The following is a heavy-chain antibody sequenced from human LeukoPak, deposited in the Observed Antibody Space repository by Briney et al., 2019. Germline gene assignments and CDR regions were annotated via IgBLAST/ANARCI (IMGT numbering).Heavy chain of an antibody. CDR2: VHYSGST. D-gene: IGHD6-19*01. V-gene: IGHV4-39*01. J-gene: IGHJ5*02. CDR3: ARRSTVAGRGRFDP. Sequence: SGTLSLTCTVSGGSIRSSSYYWGWIRQPPGKGLEWIGSVHYSGSTYDNPSLKSRVTISVDTSKNQFSLKLISVTAADTAVYYCARRSTVAGRGRFDPWGQGTLVTVSS. CDR1: GGSIRSSSYY.